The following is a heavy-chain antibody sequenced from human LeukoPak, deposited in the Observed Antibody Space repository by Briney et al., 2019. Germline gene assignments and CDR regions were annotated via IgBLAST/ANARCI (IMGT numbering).Heavy chain of an antibody. J-gene: IGHJ4*02. CDR1: GGSLSSSSYY. Sequence: PSETLCLTCTVSGGSLSSSSYYWGWIRQPPGKGLEWIGSIYYSGSTYYNPSLKSRVTISVDTSKNQFSLKLSSVAAADTAVYYCARRMRYSGYDFRYWGQGTLVTVSS. CDR3: ARRMRYSGYDFRY. CDR2: IYYSGST. D-gene: IGHD5-12*01. V-gene: IGHV4-39*01.